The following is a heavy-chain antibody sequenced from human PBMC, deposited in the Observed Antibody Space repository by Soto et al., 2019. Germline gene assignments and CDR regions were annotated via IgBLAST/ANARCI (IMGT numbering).Heavy chain of an antibody. V-gene: IGHV4-34*01. J-gene: IGHJ3*01. D-gene: IGHD3-16*01. CDR2: INHGGST. CDR3: ARRTSLNRKMTFDL. CDR1: GGSFVDYY. Sequence: SETLSLTCAVYGGSFVDYYWGWIRQTPGKGLEWIGEINHGGSTNYNPSLTSQVTISLDTSKNQFSLKLRSVTAAVTALYFCARRTSLNRKMTFDLWGQGTMVTVSS.